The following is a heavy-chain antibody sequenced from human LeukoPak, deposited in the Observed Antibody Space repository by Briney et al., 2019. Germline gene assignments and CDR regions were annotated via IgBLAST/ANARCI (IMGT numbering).Heavy chain of an antibody. CDR2: TSYNGNT. CDR1: GYTFSNYG. Sequence: ASVKLSCKASGYTFSNYGISWVRQAPRLGLEWMGWTSYNGNTNYAQKFQDRVTMTTDTSTTTAYMELRSLESDDTAVYYCARHSGSGWQALGYWGQGTLVTVSS. J-gene: IGHJ4*02. D-gene: IGHD6-19*01. CDR3: ARHSGSGWQALGY. V-gene: IGHV1-18*04.